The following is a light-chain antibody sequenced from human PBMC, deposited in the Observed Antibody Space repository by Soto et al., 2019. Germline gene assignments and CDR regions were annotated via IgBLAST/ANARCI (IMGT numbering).Light chain of an antibody. CDR2: GAS. Sequence: VLPRSPATDSMSPGERATLSCRASQSVSSYLAWYQQKPGQAPRLLIYGASNRATGIPDKFSGSGSGAEFTLTISSLQSEDFALYYCQQYNNWPLTSGGRGKVDI. J-gene: IGKJ4*01. CDR1: QSVSSY. CDR3: QQYNNWPLT. V-gene: IGKV3D-15*01.